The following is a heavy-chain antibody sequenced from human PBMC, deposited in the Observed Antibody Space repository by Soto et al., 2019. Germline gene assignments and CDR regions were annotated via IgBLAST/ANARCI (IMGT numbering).Heavy chain of an antibody. CDR1: GGSSEYSHAF. V-gene: IGHV4-39*01. Sequence: PLDTLSLTCDFCGGSSEYSHAFWGWVKQPPGRGLEFLGSVYYSGGTYYNPSLKSRVTVSVDTSKNQVSLRVRSVTVAETAMYYCVRVVEAATRHTDFDSWGQGSVGTVA. J-gene: IGHJ4*02. CDR3: VRVVEAATRHTDFDS. D-gene: IGHD2-15*01. CDR2: VYYSGGT.